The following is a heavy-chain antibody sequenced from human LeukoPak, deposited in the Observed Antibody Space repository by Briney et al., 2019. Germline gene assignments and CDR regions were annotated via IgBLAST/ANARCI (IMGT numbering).Heavy chain of an antibody. CDR2: INPSGGST. J-gene: IGHJ4*02. CDR3: ARDPPYRAAASNTFDY. Sequence: ASVKVSCKASGYTFTSYYMHWVRQAPGQGLEWMGIINPSGGSTSYAQKFQSRVTMTRDMSTSTVYMELSSLRSEDTAVYYCARDPPYRAAASNTFDYWGQGTLVTVSS. CDR1: GYTFTSYY. D-gene: IGHD6-13*01. V-gene: IGHV1-46*01.